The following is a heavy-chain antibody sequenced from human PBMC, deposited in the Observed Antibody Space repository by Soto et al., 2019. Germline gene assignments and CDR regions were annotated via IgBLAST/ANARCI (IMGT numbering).Heavy chain of an antibody. D-gene: IGHD3-22*01. CDR3: ARNQYYYDSSGYWTGDYFDY. J-gene: IGHJ4*02. CDR2: ISGSGDST. V-gene: IGHV3-23*01. Sequence: EVQLLESGGGLVQPGGSLRLSCAASGFTFSSYAMSWVRQAPGKGLEWVSAISGSGDSTYYADSVKGRFTISRDNSKNTLYLQMNSLRAEDTAVYYCARNQYYYDSSGYWTGDYFDYWGQGTLVTVSS. CDR1: GFTFSSYA.